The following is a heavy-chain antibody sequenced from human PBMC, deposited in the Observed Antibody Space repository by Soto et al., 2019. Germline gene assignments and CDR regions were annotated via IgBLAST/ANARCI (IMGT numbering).Heavy chain of an antibody. Sequence: SVKGSCKASGYTFTSYGISWVRQAPVQGLEWMGWISAYNGNTNYAQKLQGRVTMTTDTSTSTAYMELRSLRSDDTAVYYCARVSGGSSYYYYYGMDVWGQGTTVTVSS. D-gene: IGHD2-15*01. V-gene: IGHV1-18*01. CDR3: ARVSGGSSYYYYYGMDV. CDR1: GYTFTSYG. J-gene: IGHJ6*02. CDR2: ISAYNGNT.